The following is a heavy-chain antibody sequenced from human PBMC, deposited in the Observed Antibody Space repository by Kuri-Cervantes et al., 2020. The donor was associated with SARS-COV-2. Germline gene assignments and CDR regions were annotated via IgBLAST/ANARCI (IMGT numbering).Heavy chain of an antibody. CDR2: INHSGST. CDR1: GGSFSGYY. V-gene: IGHV4-34*01. D-gene: IGHD6-13*01. Sequence: ESLKISCAVYGGSFSGYYWSWIRQPPGKGLEWIGEINHSGSTNYNPSLKSRVTISVDTSKNQFSLKLSSVTAADTAVYYCARDAYSSSWYQVTAIPVSLRYWGQGTLVTVSS. J-gene: IGHJ4*02. CDR3: ARDAYSSSWYQVTAIPVSLRY.